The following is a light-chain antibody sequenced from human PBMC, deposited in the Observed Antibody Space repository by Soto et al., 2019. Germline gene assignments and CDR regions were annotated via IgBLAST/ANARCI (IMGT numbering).Light chain of an antibody. J-gene: IGKJ4*01. CDR3: QQNYITPLT. V-gene: IGKV1-39*01. Sequence: DVQLTQSPSPLSASVGDRVSNSCRASRAITNHLNWYQQKPGKAPILLVYAASTLETGVPSRFSGSGSGTHFTLTIDNLQPEDVATYFCQQNYITPLTFGGGTKVEI. CDR2: AAS. CDR1: RAITNH.